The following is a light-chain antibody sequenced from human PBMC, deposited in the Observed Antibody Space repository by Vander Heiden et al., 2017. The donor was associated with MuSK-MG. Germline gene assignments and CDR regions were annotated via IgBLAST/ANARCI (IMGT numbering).Light chain of an antibody. CDR2: DAS. CDR1: QSVSSY. J-gene: IGKJ4*01. V-gene: IGKV3-11*01. Sequence: EIVLTQSPATLSLSPGERATLSCRASQSVSSYLAWYQQKPGQAPRLLIYDASNTATGIPATYSGRASRTDFTLSISSLDPEDFAVYYSQQRSNWPLTFGGGTKVEIK. CDR3: QQRSNWPLT.